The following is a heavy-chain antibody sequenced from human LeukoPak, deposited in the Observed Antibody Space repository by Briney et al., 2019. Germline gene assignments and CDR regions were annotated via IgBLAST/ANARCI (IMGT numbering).Heavy chain of an antibody. J-gene: IGHJ4*02. V-gene: IGHV3-11*04. Sequence: GGSLRLSCAASGFTFSDYYMSWIRQAPGKGLEWISYISSSAGTIYYADSVKGRFTISRDNAKNSLYLQMNSLRVEDTAVYYCAKDRHSYSNAYFFDCWGQGTLVTVSS. CDR1: GFTFSDYY. CDR2: ISSSAGTI. D-gene: IGHD4-11*01. CDR3: AKDRHSYSNAYFFDC.